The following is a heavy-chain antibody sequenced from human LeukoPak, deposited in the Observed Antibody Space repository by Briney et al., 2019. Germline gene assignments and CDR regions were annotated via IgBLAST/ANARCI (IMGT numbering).Heavy chain of an antibody. CDR1: GFTFTSSA. D-gene: IGHD5-18*01. V-gene: IGHV1-58*01. CDR3: AALEEDTAMVLRDY. CDR2: IVVGSGNT. Sequence: GASVKVSCKASGFTFTSSAEQWVRQARGQRLEWIGWIVVGSGNTNYAQKFQERVTITRDMSTSTAYMELSSLRSEDTAVYYCAALEEDTAMVLRDYWGQGTLVTVSS. J-gene: IGHJ4*02.